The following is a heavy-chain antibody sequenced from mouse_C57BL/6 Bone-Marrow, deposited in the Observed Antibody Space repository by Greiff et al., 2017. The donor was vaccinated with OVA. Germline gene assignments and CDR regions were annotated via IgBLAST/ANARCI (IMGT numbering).Heavy chain of an antibody. J-gene: IGHJ2*01. CDR1: GYTFTDYN. CDR2: INPNNGGT. V-gene: IGHV1-18*01. D-gene: IGHD1-1*01. CDR3: AREGFITTVVPFDY. Sequence: EVQLQQSGPELVKPGASVKIPCKASGYTFTDYNMAWVKQSHGKSLEWIGDINPNNGGTIYNQKFKGKATLTVDKASSTAYMELRSLTSEDTAVYYCAREGFITTVVPFDYWGQGTTLTGSS.